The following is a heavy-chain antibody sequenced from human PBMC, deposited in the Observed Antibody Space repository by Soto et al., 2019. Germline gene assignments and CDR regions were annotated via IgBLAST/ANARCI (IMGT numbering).Heavy chain of an antibody. D-gene: IGHD3-22*01. CDR3: ARDSIGYYGSSGYWENWFDH. CDR1: GYTFTTSG. Sequence: QVQLVQSGAEVKKTGASVKVACKTSGYTFTTSGITWVRQAPGQGLEWTGWISAYNGNTNYAQKLQGRVTMTTDTSTSTAYMELRSLRSDDTAVYYCARDSIGYYGSSGYWENWFDHWGQGTLVTVSS. CDR2: ISAYNGNT. V-gene: IGHV1-18*01. J-gene: IGHJ5*02.